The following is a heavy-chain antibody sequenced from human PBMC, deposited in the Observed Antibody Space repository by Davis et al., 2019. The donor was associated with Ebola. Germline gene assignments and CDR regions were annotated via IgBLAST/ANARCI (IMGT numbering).Heavy chain of an antibody. J-gene: IGHJ6*02. CDR2: ISYDGSNK. V-gene: IGHV3-30-3*01. CDR1: GFTFSSYA. D-gene: IGHD6-13*01. CDR3: ARDPEQQLALIYYYGMDV. Sequence: GGSLRLSCAASGFTFSSYAMHWVRQAPGKGLEWVAVISYDGSNKYYADSVKGRFTISRDNSKNTLYLQMNSLRAEDTAVYYCARDPEQQLALIYYYGMDVWGQGTLVTVSS.